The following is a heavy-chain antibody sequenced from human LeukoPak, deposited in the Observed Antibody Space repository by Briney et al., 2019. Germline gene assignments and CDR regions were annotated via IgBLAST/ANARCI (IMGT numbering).Heavy chain of an antibody. D-gene: IGHD3-16*01. V-gene: IGHV4-34*01. J-gene: IGHJ4*02. CDR1: GGSISSYY. CDR2: INHSGST. Sequence: PSETLSLTCTVSGGSISSYYWSWIRQPPGKGLEWIGEINHSGSTNYNPSLKSRVTISVDTSKNQFSLKLSSVAAADTAVYYCARVDYDYVWGSYANDYWGQGTLVTVSS. CDR3: ARVDYDYVWGSYANDY.